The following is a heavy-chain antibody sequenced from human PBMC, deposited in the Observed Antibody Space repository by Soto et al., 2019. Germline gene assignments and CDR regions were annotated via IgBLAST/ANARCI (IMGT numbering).Heavy chain of an antibody. Sequence: SVKGSGKASGVTFSSYAISWVRPAPGQVRECRGGIIPIFGTANSAQKFQGRVTITADESTSTAYMELISLRSEDTAVYYCARDETIFGVTKYYYYGMDVWGQGTTVTVSS. J-gene: IGHJ6*02. CDR1: GVTFSSYA. D-gene: IGHD3-3*01. V-gene: IGHV1-69*13. CDR3: ARDETIFGVTKYYYYGMDV. CDR2: IIPIFGTA.